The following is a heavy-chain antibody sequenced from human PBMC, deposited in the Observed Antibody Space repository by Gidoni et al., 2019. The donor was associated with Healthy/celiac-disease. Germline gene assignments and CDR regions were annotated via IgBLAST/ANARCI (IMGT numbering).Heavy chain of an antibody. Sequence: QVQLQESGPGLVQPSGTLSLTCAVSGGPISSSNWWSWVRQPPGKGLDWIGEIYHSGSTNYNPSLKSRVTISVDKSKNQFSLKLSSVTAADTAVYYCATNNWNYSGYFDYWGQGTLVTVSS. D-gene: IGHD1-7*01. CDR2: IYHSGST. CDR3: ATNNWNYSGYFDY. J-gene: IGHJ4*02. V-gene: IGHV4-4*02. CDR1: GGPISSSNW.